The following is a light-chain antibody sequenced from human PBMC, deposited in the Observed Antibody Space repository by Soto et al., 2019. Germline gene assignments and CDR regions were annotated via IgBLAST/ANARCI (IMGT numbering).Light chain of an antibody. CDR2: GAS. CDR3: QQRSNPT. CDR1: QSVSSY. Sequence: NILTHSPATLSLKQGERATLSCRASQSVSSYLAWYQQKPGQAPRLLIYGASNRATGIPARFSGSGSGTDFTLTISSLEPEDFAVYYCQQRSNPTFGQGTMVDI. V-gene: IGKV3-11*01. J-gene: IGKJ1*01.